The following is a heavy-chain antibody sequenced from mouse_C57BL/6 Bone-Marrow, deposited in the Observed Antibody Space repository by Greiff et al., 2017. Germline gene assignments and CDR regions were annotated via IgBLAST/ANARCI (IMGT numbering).Heavy chain of an antibody. Sequence: EVMLVESGGGLVQPGGSLKLSCAASGFTFSDYYMYWVRQTPEKRLEWVAYISNGGGSNYYPDTVKGRFTISRDNAKNTLYLQMSRLKSEDTAMYYCARRFAYWGQGTLVTVSA. V-gene: IGHV5-12*01. J-gene: IGHJ3*01. CDR2: ISNGGGSN. CDR3: ARRFAY. CDR1: GFTFSDYY.